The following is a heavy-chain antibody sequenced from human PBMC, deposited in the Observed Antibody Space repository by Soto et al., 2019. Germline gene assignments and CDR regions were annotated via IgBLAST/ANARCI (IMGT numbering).Heavy chain of an antibody. D-gene: IGHD3-22*01. CDR1: GGSISSGGYY. J-gene: IGHJ3*02. V-gene: IGHV4-31*03. CDR3: ARDRTYYYDSSGYYYGGGAFDI. Sequence: QVQLQESGPGLVKPSQTLSLTCTVSGGSISSGGYYWSWIRQHPGKGLEWIGYIYYSGSTYYNPSLKSRVTIPVDTSKNQCSLKLSSVTAADTAVYYCARDRTYYYDSSGYYYGGGAFDIWGQGTMVTVSS. CDR2: IYYSGST.